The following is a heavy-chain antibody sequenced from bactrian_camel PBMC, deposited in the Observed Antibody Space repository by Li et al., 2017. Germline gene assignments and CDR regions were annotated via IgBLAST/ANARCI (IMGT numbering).Heavy chain of an antibody. CDR3: RADLSMDPDGLFISSCTGNY. J-gene: IGHJ4*01. V-gene: IGHV3S53*01. CDR2: IERNGMT. Sequence: QVQLVESGGGSARAGGSVRLSCEASVSTSSYYCMGWFRQAPGKEREFVSRIERNGMTNYAEIVKGRFTISKGSDSTAYLQMNNLDPEDTAMYYCRADLSMDPDGLFISSCTGNYWGRGTQVTVS. CDR1: VSTSSYYC. D-gene: IGHD5*01.